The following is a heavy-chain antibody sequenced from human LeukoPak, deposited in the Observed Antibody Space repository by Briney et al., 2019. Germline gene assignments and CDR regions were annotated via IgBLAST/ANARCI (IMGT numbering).Heavy chain of an antibody. CDR2: INPSGGDT. Sequence: ASVKVSCKASGYTFSGHYMHWVRQAPGQGLEWMGIINPSGGDTSYAEKFQGRVTMTRDKSTTTVYMELSSLTSEDTAVYYCARNSPGLAAHWGQGTLVTVSS. V-gene: IGHV1-46*01. J-gene: IGHJ4*02. CDR3: ARNSPGLAAH. CDR1: GYTFSGHY. D-gene: IGHD2/OR15-2a*01.